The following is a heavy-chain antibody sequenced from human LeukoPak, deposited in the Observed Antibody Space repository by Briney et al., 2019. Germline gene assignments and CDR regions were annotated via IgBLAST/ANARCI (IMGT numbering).Heavy chain of an antibody. CDR2: ISSNGNT. CDR3: ARARVAAKSGYMDV. J-gene: IGHJ6*03. Sequence: GGSLRLSCAASGFTFSAYGMYWVRQAPGKGLEYVSSISSNGNTYYANSVKGRFTISRDNPKNTLYLQMGSLRDEDLAVYYCARARVAAKSGYMDVWGTGTTVTISS. V-gene: IGHV3-64*01. D-gene: IGHD2-15*01. CDR1: GFTFSAYG.